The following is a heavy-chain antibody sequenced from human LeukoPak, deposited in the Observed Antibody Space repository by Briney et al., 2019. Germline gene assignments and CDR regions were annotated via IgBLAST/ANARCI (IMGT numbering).Heavy chain of an antibody. V-gene: IGHV3-21*04. CDR2: ISSSSSYI. CDR3: AKSSTVRGDFDY. CDR1: GFTFSSYS. D-gene: IGHD2-2*01. J-gene: IGHJ4*02. Sequence: GGSLRLSCAASGFTFSSYSMNWVRQAPGKGLEWVSSISSSSSYIYYADSVKGRFTISRDNAKNSLYLQMNSLRAEDTAVYYCAKSSTVRGDFDYWGQGTLVTVSS.